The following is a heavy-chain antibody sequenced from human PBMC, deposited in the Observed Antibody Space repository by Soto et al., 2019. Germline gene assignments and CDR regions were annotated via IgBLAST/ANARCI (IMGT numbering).Heavy chain of an antibody. CDR2: IQSGGPT. Sequence: GGSLRLSCAASGFTVSSKYMSWVRQAPGKGLEWVSLIQSGGPTYYADSVKGRFTISRDTSENTLHLPMDSLRAEDTAVYYCTGEVPFCEGVRCNGAPWAVGGKGTTVTVST. J-gene: IGHJ6*04. CDR3: TGEVPFCEGVRCNGAPWAV. CDR1: GFTVSSKY. D-gene: IGHD3-10*02. V-gene: IGHV3-66*01.